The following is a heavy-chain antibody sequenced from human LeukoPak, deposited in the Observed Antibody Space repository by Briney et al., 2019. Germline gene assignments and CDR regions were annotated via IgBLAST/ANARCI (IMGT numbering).Heavy chain of an antibody. D-gene: IGHD3-10*01. V-gene: IGHV3-66*01. J-gene: IGHJ4*02. CDR3: AKDRMVRGPFDY. CDR1: GFTVSSNY. CDR2: IYSGGST. Sequence: GGSLRLSCAASGFTVSSNYMSWVRQAPGKGLEWVSVIYSGGSTYYADSVKGRFTISRDNSKNTLYLQMNSLRAEDTAVYYCAKDRMVRGPFDYWGQGTLVTVSS.